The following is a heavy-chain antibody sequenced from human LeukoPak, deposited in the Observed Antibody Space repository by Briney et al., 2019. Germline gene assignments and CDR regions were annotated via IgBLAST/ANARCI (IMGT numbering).Heavy chain of an antibody. D-gene: IGHD4-23*01. CDR2: IYHSGST. Sequence: SETLSLTCAVSGYSISSGYYWGWIRRPPGKGLEWIGSIYHSGSTYYNPSLKSRVTISVDTSKNQFSLKLSSVTAADTAVYYCARLRVVTEAFDIWGQGTMVTVSS. CDR1: GYSISSGYY. J-gene: IGHJ3*02. CDR3: ARLRVVTEAFDI. V-gene: IGHV4-38-2*01.